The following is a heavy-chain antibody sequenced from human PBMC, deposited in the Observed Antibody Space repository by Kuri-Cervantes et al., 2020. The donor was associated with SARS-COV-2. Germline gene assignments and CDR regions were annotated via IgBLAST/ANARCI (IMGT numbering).Heavy chain of an antibody. CDR2: IHPNDGAT. CDR1: GYTFTAYY. Sequence: ASVKVSCKTSGYTFTAYYVHWVRQAPGQGLEWMRRIHPNDGATNSAQKFQGRVTMTRDTSISTAYMELSRLRSDDTAVYYCAGSYFYDSSGYVMDYWGQGTLVTVSS. J-gene: IGHJ4*02. CDR3: AGSYFYDSSGYVMDY. V-gene: IGHV1-2*06. D-gene: IGHD3-22*01.